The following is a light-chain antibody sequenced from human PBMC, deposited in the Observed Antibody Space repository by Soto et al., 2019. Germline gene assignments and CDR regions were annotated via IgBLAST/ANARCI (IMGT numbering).Light chain of an antibody. Sequence: QSALTQPPSASGSPGQSITISCTGTSNDIGGYNYVSWYQQHPGKAPKLLIHEVNKRTSEVPARFSGSKSGNTASLTVSGLQAEDEADYYCSSYGGSNNLIFGGGTKLTVL. CDR1: SNDIGGYNY. CDR2: EVN. J-gene: IGLJ2*01. CDR3: SSYGGSNNLI. V-gene: IGLV2-8*01.